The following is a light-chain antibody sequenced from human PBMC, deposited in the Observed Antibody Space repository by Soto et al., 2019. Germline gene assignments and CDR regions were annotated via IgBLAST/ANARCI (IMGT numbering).Light chain of an antibody. CDR2: GAS. CDR1: RTINTY. Sequence: DVRMTQSPSSLSASVGDTITITCRASRTINTYLNWFQQKPGEPPRLLIYGASTLHDGVPSRFSGSGSGTEFTLTINSLQPEDVATYFCQKYDSVPWSFGQGTRVEI. V-gene: IGKV1-27*01. J-gene: IGKJ1*01. CDR3: QKYDSVPWS.